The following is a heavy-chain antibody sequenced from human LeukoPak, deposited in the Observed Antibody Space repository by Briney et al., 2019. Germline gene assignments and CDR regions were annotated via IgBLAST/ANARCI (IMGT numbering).Heavy chain of an antibody. CDR2: ISSSGGTT. CDR1: GFTFSKYA. D-gene: IGHD3-16*01. J-gene: IGHJ4*02. V-gene: IGHV3-23*01. Sequence: GGSLRLTCAASGFTFSKYAMTWVRQAPGKGLQWVSTISSSGGTTYYGDSVKGRFTISRDTSKNTVSLQMNGLRVEDTAVYYCAKGPFAVAPSYYFDYWGQGTLVTVSS. CDR3: AKGPFAVAPSYYFDY.